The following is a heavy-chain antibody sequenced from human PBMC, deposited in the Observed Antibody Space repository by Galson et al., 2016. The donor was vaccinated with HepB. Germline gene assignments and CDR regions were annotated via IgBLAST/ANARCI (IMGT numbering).Heavy chain of an antibody. Sequence: SETLSLTCGVYDGSLSGYFWSWIRQPPGKGLEWIGEINHGGSTNYNPSLKSRVTLSVDTAKNQFSLRLSSVTAADTAVYYCASLTLRRAYYYDGSDFSWGQGTLVTVSS. CDR2: INHGGST. D-gene: IGHD3-22*01. CDR1: DGSLSGYF. J-gene: IGHJ4*02. V-gene: IGHV4-34*01. CDR3: ASLTLRRAYYYDGSDFS.